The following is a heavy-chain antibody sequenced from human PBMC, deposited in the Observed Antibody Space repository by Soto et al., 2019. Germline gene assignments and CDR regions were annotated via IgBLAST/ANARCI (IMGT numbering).Heavy chain of an antibody. CDR2: MDPKSEYT. Sequence: QVQLVQSGAEVKKPGASVKVSCKASGYTFTSYDINWVRQAAGHGLEWMGWMDPKSEYTDYAQKFQGRVTMTRNTSISTAYMELSSLRSEVTAVYYCARGRGWRDNWGQGTLVTVSS. CDR3: ARGRGWRDN. V-gene: IGHV1-8*01. D-gene: IGHD6-19*01. CDR1: GYTFTSYD. J-gene: IGHJ4*02.